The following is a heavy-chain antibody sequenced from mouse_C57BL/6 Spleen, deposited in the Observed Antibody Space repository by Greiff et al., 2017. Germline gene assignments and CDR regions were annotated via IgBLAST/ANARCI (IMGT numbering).Heavy chain of an antibody. CDR2: IYSGNGYT. V-gene: IGHV1-58*01. CDR1: GYTFTSYG. J-gene: IGHJ4*01. Sequence: VQLKQSGAELVRPGSSVKMSCKTSGYTFTSYGINWVKQRPGQGLEWIGYIYSGNGYTEYNEKFKGKATLTSDTSSSTAYMQLSSLTSEDSAIYFCAREEYYGSREMDYWGQGTSVTVSS. CDR3: AREEYYGSREMDY. D-gene: IGHD1-1*01.